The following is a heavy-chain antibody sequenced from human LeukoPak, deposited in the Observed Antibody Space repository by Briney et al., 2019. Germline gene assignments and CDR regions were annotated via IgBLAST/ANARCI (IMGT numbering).Heavy chain of an antibody. D-gene: IGHD3-22*01. J-gene: IGHJ4*02. CDR3: AKDSSYYYDSNGYFDY. Sequence: GGSLRLSCAASGFTFSSYGMHWVRQAPGKGLEWVAVISYDGSNKYYADSVKGRFTISRDNSKNTLYPQMNSLRAEDTAVYYCAKDSSYYYDSNGYFDYWGQGTLVTVSS. CDR1: GFTFSSYG. CDR2: ISYDGSNK. V-gene: IGHV3-30*18.